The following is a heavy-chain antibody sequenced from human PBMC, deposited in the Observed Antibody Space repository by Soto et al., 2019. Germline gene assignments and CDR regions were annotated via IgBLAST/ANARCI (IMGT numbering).Heavy chain of an antibody. CDR3: AKDGTIAAAGFNWFDP. J-gene: IGHJ5*02. CDR2: ISYDGSNK. V-gene: IGHV3-30*18. CDR1: GFTFSSYG. Sequence: QVQLVESGGGVVQPGRSLRLSCAASGFTFSSYGMHWVRQAPGKGLEWVAVISYDGSNKYYADSVKGRFTISRDNSKNTLYLQMNSLRAKDTAVYYCAKDGTIAAAGFNWFDPWGQGTLVTVSS. D-gene: IGHD6-13*01.